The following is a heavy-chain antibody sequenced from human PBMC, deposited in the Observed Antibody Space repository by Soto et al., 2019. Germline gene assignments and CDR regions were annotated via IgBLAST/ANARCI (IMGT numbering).Heavy chain of an antibody. CDR1: GGTFSSYA. Sequence: SVKVSCKASGGTFSSYAISWVRQAPGQGLEWMGGIIPIFGTANYAQKFQGGVTITADKSTSTAYMELSSLRSEDTAVYYCARGRGVKYYYDSSGYYPPGMDVWGQGTTVTVSS. CDR3: ARGRGVKYYYDSSGYYPPGMDV. J-gene: IGHJ6*02. D-gene: IGHD3-22*01. V-gene: IGHV1-69*06. CDR2: IIPIFGTA.